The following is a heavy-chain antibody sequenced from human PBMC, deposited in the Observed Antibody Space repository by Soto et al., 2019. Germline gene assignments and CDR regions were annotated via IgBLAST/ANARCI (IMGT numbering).Heavy chain of an antibody. CDR1: GYSFTSYW. D-gene: IGHD3-22*01. CDR3: ARHGGHSRGYYYAFYYYGMDV. CDR2: IDPSDSYT. V-gene: IGHV5-10-1*01. J-gene: IGHJ6*02. Sequence: ESLKVSLKGCGYSFTSYWIIWVRQMPGKGLELMGRIDPSDSYTNYSPSFQGHVTISADKSISTAYLQWRSLKASDTAMYYCARHGGHSRGYYYAFYYYGMDVWGQGTTVTVSS.